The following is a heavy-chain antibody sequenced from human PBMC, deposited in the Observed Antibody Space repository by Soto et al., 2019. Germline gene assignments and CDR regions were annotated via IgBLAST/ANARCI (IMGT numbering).Heavy chain of an antibody. V-gene: IGHV2-5*02. Sequence: QITLKESGPTLVKPTQTLTLTCTFSGFSRSTSGVGVGWIRPPPGKDLEWLAVIYWDDDKRYSPSLKSRLTITKDTSKNQVVLTMTNMAPVDTATYFCAHSRWGAYWYFDFWCRGTMVTVSS. CDR2: IYWDDDK. J-gene: IGHJ2*01. CDR1: GFSRSTSGVG. CDR3: AHSRWGAYWYFDF. D-gene: IGHD7-27*01.